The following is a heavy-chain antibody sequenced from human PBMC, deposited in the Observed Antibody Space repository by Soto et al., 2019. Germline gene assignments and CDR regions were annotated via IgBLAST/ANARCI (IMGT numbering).Heavy chain of an antibody. J-gene: IGHJ2*01. CDR2: ISAYNGNT. CDR3: ATRQEGAVAGRYFDL. CDR1: GYTFTSYG. D-gene: IGHD6-19*01. V-gene: IGHV1-18*01. Sequence: QVQLVQSGAEVKKPGASVKVSCKASGYTFTSYGISWVRQAPGQGLEWMGWISAYNGNTNYAQKLQGRVTMTTDTSTSTAYMELRSLRSDDTSVYYCATRQEGAVAGRYFDLWGRGTLVTVSS.